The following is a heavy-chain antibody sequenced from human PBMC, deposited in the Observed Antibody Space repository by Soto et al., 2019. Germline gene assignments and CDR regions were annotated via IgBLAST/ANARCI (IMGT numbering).Heavy chain of an antibody. J-gene: IGHJ3*02. D-gene: IGHD3-3*02. CDR2: ISISSRTI. V-gene: IGHV3-48*01. CDR1: GFTLSSND. CDR3: ATGTFFEWLDNPDHPLDI. Sequence: EVQLVESGGALVQPGGSLRLSCVASGFTLSSNDMNWVRQAPGKGLEWVSYISISSRTIYDAHSVRGRFTISRDNAKNSLLLQMNSLRVESTAVYYCATGTFFEWLDNPDHPLDIWGQGTMVTVSS.